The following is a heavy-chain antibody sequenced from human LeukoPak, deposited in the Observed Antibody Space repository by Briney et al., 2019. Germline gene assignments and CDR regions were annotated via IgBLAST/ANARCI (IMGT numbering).Heavy chain of an antibody. J-gene: IGHJ4*02. CDR1: GFTFSSYS. D-gene: IGHD3-16*02. Sequence: GGSLRLSCAASGFTFSSYSMNWVRQAPGKGLEWVSSISSSSYIYYADSVKGRFAISGDNAKNSLYLQMNSLRAEDTAVYYCARDLSLFPFDYWGQGTLVTVSS. V-gene: IGHV3-21*01. CDR2: ISSSSYI. CDR3: ARDLSLFPFDY.